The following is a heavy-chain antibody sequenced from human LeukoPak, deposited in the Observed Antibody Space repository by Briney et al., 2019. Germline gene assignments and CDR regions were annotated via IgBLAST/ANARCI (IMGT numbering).Heavy chain of an antibody. CDR3: XXXXXQQMVSDAFDI. CDR1: GFTFYDYG. V-gene: IGHV3-20*01. D-gene: IGHD6-13*01. J-gene: IGHJ3*02. CDR2: IIWNGGST. Sequence: PGGSLRLSCAASGFTFYDYGMSWVRQAPGKGLEWVSGIIWNGGSTGYADSVEGRFTISRDNAKNSLYLQMNSVSAEDTAIYLXXXXXXQQMVSDAFDIWGQGTMVTVSS.